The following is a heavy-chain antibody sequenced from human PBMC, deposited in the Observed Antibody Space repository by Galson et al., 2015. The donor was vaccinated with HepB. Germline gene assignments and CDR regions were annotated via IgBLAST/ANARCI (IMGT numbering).Heavy chain of an antibody. CDR2: IVVGSGNT. CDR1: GFTFTSSA. CDR3: AVIIGGYPSYYFDY. V-gene: IGHV1-58*01. J-gene: IGHJ4*02. D-gene: IGHD5-12*01. Sequence: SVKVSCKASGFTFTSSAVQWVRQARGQRLEWIGWIVVGSGNTNYAQKFQERVTITRDMSTSTAYMELSSLRSEDTVVYYCAVIIGGYPSYYFDYWGQGTLVTVSS.